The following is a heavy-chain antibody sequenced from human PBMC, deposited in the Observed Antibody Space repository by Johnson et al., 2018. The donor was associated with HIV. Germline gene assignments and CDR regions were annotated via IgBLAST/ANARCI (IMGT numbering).Heavy chain of an antibody. Sequence: VLLVESGGGLVQPGGSLRLSCAASGFTFSNAWMSWVRQAPGRGLEWVGRIRSKANSYATAYAASVKGRFTISRDDSKNTAYLQMNSLKTEDTAVYYCARGGIIHDAFDIWGQGTMVTVSS. J-gene: IGHJ3*02. CDR1: GFTFSNAW. D-gene: IGHD1-1*01. CDR3: ARGGIIHDAFDI. CDR2: IRSKANSYAT. V-gene: IGHV3-73*01.